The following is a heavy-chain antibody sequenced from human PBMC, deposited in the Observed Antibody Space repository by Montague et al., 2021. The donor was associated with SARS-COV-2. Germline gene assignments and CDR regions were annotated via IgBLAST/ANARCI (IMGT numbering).Heavy chain of an antibody. J-gene: IGHJ5*02. V-gene: IGHV4-30-2*01. Sequence: TLSLTCTVSGGSISNSDYSWNWIRQQPGKGLEWIGYIFHSGSTYYSPSLKSRVTISVDRSKNQFSLNLSSVTAADTAIYYCARGQRLGNWFDPWGQGALVTVSS. D-gene: IGHD6-25*01. CDR2: IFHSGST. CDR1: GGSISNSDYS. CDR3: ARGQRLGNWFDP.